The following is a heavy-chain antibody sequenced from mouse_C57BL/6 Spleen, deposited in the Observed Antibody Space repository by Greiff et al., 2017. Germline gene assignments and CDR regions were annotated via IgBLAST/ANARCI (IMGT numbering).Heavy chain of an antibody. CDR3: ARAGGWVTTDYYYAMDY. CDR1: GFSLTSYG. Sequence: QVQLHQSGPGLVQPSQSLSITCTVSGFSLTSYGVHWVRQSPGKGLEWLGVIWSGGSTDYNAAFISRLSISKDNSKSQVFFKMNSLQADDTAIYYCARAGGWVTTDYYYAMDYWGQGTSVTVSS. J-gene: IGHJ4*01. D-gene: IGHD2-2*01. V-gene: IGHV2-2*01. CDR2: IWSGGST.